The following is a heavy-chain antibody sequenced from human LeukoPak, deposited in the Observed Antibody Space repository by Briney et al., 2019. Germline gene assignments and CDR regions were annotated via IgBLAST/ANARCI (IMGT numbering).Heavy chain of an antibody. CDR1: GYTFTSYG. CDR3: ARGHVLRYFDWLSGLDAFDI. D-gene: IGHD3-9*01. V-gene: IGHV1-8*02. Sequence: ASVKVSCKASGYTFTSYGISWVRQAPGQGLEWMGWMNPNSGNAGYAQKFQGRVTMTRNTSISTAYMELSSLRSEDTAVYYCARGHVLRYFDWLSGLDAFDIWGQGTMATVSS. CDR2: MNPNSGNA. J-gene: IGHJ3*02.